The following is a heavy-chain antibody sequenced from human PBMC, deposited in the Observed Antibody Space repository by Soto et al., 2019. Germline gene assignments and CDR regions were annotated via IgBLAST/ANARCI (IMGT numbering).Heavy chain of an antibody. J-gene: IGHJ6*03. CDR1: GFRLSDSA. D-gene: IGHD2-15*01. V-gene: IGHV3-23*01. CDR3: ATNGCSYPACYPYYYDGDV. Sequence: EVQLLESGGGLVQPGGSLRLSCAASGFRLSDSAVSWVRQAPGKGLEWVSSLTVTGDSAFYSDSVKGRFTISRDISKSTLYLQMNILRAEDTAVYYCATNGCSYPACYPYYYDGDVWGRGTTVTVSS. CDR2: LTVTGDSA.